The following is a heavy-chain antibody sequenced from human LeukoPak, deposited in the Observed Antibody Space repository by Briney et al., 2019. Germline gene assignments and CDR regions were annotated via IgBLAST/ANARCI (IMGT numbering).Heavy chain of an antibody. V-gene: IGHV3-7*01. CDR3: TTSEVGSCNN. CDR2: INQDGSAK. Sequence: VGSLRLSCAASGFTIRNFWMSWVRQAPGKGLEWLANINQDGSAKYYVDSVNDRLSNSRDNAKNSLYLEMNCLRGEETAVYYCTTSEVGSCNNWGQGTLVTVSS. CDR1: GFTIRNFW. J-gene: IGHJ4*02. D-gene: IGHD2-2*01.